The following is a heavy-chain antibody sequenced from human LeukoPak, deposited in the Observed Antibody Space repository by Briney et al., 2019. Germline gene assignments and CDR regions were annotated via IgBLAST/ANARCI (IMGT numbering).Heavy chain of an antibody. D-gene: IGHD3-22*01. CDR1: GYTFTRYG. V-gene: IGHV1-18*01. CDR3: ARDLNYYDSSAYYDTFDM. CDR2: ISGYNGNT. J-gene: IGHJ3*02. Sequence: ASVKVSCKASGYTFTRYGLSWVRQAPGQGLEWMGWISGYNGNTFYAQKFQGRVTMTTDTSTTTAYMGMRRLRSDDTAVYYCARDLNYYDSSAYYDTFDMWGQGTMVTASS.